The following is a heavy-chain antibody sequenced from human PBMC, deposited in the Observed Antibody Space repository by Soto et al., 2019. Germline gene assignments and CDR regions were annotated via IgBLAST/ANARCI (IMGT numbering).Heavy chain of an antibody. J-gene: IGHJ4*02. D-gene: IGHD5-12*01. Sequence: SVKVSCKAYGGTFSSYAISWVRQAPGQGLEWMGGIIPIFGTANYAQKFQGRVTITADKSTSTAYMELSSLRSEDTAVYYCARRDGYNRGFDYWGQGTLVTVSS. V-gene: IGHV1-69*06. CDR2: IIPIFGTA. CDR1: GGTFSSYA. CDR3: ARRDGYNRGFDY.